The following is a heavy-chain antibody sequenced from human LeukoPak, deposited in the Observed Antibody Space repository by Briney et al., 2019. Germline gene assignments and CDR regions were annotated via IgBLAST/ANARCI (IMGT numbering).Heavy chain of an antibody. CDR2: IGSSSSYI. CDR1: GFTFSSYS. D-gene: IGHD2-2*01. Sequence: GGSLRLSCAASGFTFSSYSMNWVRQAPGKGLEWVSSIGSSSSYIYYADSVKGRFTISRDNAKNSLYLQMNSLRAEGTAVYYCARVGYCSSTSCYWYFDYWGQGTLVTVSS. CDR3: ARVGYCSSTSCYWYFDY. V-gene: IGHV3-21*01. J-gene: IGHJ4*02.